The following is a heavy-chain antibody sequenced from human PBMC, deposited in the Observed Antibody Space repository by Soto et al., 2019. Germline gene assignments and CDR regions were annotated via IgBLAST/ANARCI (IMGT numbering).Heavy chain of an antibody. CDR3: ARGWFGPDV. CDR2: IDEVGTDS. J-gene: IGHJ6*03. CDR1: EFTFSGRS. Sequence: EVQLVESGGGLVQPGGSLRLSCAASEFTFSGRSVHWVRQAPGKGLVWVSGIDEVGTDSNYADSVKGRFTSSRDNAKNTVYLQMNSLRVEDTAVYYCARGWFGPDVWGKGTTVTVSS. V-gene: IGHV3-74*01. D-gene: IGHD3-10*01.